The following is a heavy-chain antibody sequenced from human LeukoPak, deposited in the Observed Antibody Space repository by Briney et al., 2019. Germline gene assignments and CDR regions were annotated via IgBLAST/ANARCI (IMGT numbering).Heavy chain of an antibody. CDR3: ARDLELWNRGTLDY. J-gene: IGHJ4*02. D-gene: IGHD5-18*01. Sequence: ASVKVSCKASGYTFTSFGISWVRQAPGQGLEWMGWINAYNGNTNYAQKLQGRVTMTTDTSTSTAYMELRSLRSDDTAVYYCARDLELWNRGTLDYWGQGTLVTVSS. CDR1: GYTFTSFG. CDR2: INAYNGNT. V-gene: IGHV1-18*01.